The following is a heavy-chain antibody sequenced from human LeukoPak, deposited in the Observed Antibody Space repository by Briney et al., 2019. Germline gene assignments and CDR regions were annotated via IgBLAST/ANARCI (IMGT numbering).Heavy chain of an antibody. V-gene: IGHV1-8*03. Sequence: ASVKVSCKASGYTFTSYDINWVRQATGQGLEWMGWMNPNSGNTGYAQKFQGRVTITRNTSISTAYMELSSVRSEDTAVYYCATRHYDFWSGYDNWFDPWGQGTLVTVSS. CDR3: ATRHYDFWSGYDNWFDP. J-gene: IGHJ5*02. CDR2: MNPNSGNT. CDR1: GYTFTSYD. D-gene: IGHD3-3*01.